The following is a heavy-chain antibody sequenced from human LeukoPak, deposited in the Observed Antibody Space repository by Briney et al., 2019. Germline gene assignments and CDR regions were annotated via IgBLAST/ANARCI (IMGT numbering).Heavy chain of an antibody. J-gene: IGHJ6*02. CDR2: IISGGSST. V-gene: IGHV3-74*01. Sequence: GGSLRLSCAASGFTFSGYWMQWVPPAPGKGLVWVSNIISGGSSTSHADSVKGRFTTSRDNAKNTLYLQMNSLRAEDTAVYYCVRDYRYGMDVWGQGTTVTVSS. CDR1: GFTFSGYW. CDR3: VRDYRYGMDV. D-gene: IGHD3-16*02.